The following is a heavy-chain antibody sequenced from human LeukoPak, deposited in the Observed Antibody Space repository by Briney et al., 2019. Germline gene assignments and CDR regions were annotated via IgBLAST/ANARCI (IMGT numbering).Heavy chain of an antibody. Sequence: SVKVSCKASGGTFSSYAISWVRQAPGQGLEWMGGIIPIFGTANYAQKFQGRVTITTDESTSTAYMELSSLRSEDTAVYYCARICSSTSCPARFDPWGQGTLVTVSS. CDR2: IIPIFGTA. V-gene: IGHV1-69*05. CDR1: GGTFSSYA. D-gene: IGHD2-2*01. J-gene: IGHJ5*02. CDR3: ARICSSTSCPARFDP.